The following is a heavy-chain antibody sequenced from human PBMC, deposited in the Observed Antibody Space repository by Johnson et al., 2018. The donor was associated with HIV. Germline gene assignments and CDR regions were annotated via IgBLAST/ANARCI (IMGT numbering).Heavy chain of an antibody. CDR1: GFTFSSYA. Sequence: QVQLVESGGGVVQPGRSLRLSCAASGFTFSSYALHWVRQAPGKGLEWVAVISYDGSNIYYADSVNGRFTISRDNSKNTLYLQINSLRAEDTAVYYCARIAAAAIDAFDIWGQGTMVTVSS. D-gene: IGHD6-13*01. CDR2: ISYDGSNI. CDR3: ARIAAAAIDAFDI. V-gene: IGHV3-30-3*01. J-gene: IGHJ3*02.